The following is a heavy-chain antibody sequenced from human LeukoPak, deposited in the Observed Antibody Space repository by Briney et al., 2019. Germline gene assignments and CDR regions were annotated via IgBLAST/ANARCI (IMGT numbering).Heavy chain of an antibody. CDR2: ISTDGSTT. Sequence: GGSLRLSCKASGFTFNSYWMQWFRQDPGKGLVWVSCISTDGSTTRYADSVKGRFTISRDNAKSTLYLQMNSLRAEDTAVYYCARDYARAVEYWGQGTLATVSS. J-gene: IGHJ4*02. D-gene: IGHD2-2*01. CDR1: GFTFNSYW. CDR3: ARDYARAVEY. V-gene: IGHV3-74*01.